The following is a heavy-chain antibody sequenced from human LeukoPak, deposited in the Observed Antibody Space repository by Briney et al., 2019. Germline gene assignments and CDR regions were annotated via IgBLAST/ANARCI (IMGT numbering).Heavy chain of an antibody. CDR2: IYHSGST. V-gene: IGHV4-30-2*01. Sequence: SETLSLTCAVSGGSISSGGYSWSWIRQPPGKGLEWIGYIYHSGSTYYNPSLKSRVTISVDRSKNQFSLKLSSVTAADTAVYYCARGVYLNLLAYCGGDCYLDAFDIWGQGTMVTVSS. J-gene: IGHJ3*02. CDR1: GGSISSGGYS. D-gene: IGHD2-21*02. CDR3: ARGVYLNLLAYCGGDCYLDAFDI.